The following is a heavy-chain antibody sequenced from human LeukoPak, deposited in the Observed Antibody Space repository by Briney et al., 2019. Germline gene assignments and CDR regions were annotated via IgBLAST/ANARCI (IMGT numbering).Heavy chain of an antibody. D-gene: IGHD4-17*01. CDR2: VFYSGGT. CDR3: AREVRDGDFGDHFDY. V-gene: IGHV4-59*13. Sequence: SETLSLTCTVSGVSISSYYWSWIRQPPGKGLEWMGYVFYSGGTKYNPSLKSRVTISVDTSKNQFSVKVNSVTAADTAVYYCAREVRDGDFGDHFDYWGQGTLVTVSS. J-gene: IGHJ4*02. CDR1: GVSISSYY.